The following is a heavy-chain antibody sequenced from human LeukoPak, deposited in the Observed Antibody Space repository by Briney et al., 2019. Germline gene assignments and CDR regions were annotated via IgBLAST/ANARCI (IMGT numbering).Heavy chain of an antibody. CDR3: AREAFAAGKNFDY. V-gene: IGHV1-46*01. J-gene: IGHJ4*02. CDR1: GYTFTSYG. Sequence: ASVKVSCKASGYTFTSYGIRWVRQAPGQGLEWMGTIHPNDYTTTYAQRFQGRVTMTRDASTSTVYMDLSSLRSEDTAVYYCAREAFAAGKNFDYWGQGTQVTVSS. CDR2: IHPNDYTT. D-gene: IGHD3-10*01.